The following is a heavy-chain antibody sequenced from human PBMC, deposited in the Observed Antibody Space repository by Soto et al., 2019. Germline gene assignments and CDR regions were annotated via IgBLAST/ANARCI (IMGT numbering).Heavy chain of an antibody. V-gene: IGHV1-18*04. CDR1: GYPLTSYG. CDR2: ISADNGNT. Sequence: XSGKVAYDSSGYPLTSYGIIWVRQAPGQGLEWMGWISADNGNTNYAQKLQGRVTMTTDTSTSTAYMELRSLRSDDTAVYYCARVITNDLDYYGMDVWGQGTTVTVSS. J-gene: IGHJ6*02. CDR3: ARVITNDLDYYGMDV. D-gene: IGHD3-22*01.